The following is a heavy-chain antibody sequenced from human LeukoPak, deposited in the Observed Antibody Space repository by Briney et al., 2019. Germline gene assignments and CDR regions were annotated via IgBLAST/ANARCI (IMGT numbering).Heavy chain of an antibody. D-gene: IGHD3-22*01. J-gene: IGHJ3*02. CDR2: INSDGSST. CDR3: ARDGYYDSSGYYYDAFDI. V-gene: IGHV3-74*01. CDR1: GFTFSSYW. Sequence: PGGSLRLSCAASGFTFSSYWMHWVRQAPGKGLVWVSRINSDGSSTSYADSVKGRFTISRDNAKNTLYLQMYSLRAEDTAVYYCARDGYYDSSGYYYDAFDIWGQGTMVTVSS.